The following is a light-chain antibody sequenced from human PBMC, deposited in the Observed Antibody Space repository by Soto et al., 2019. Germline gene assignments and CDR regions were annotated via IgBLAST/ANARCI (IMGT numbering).Light chain of an antibody. CDR3: SSYTSSSTVL. CDR1: SSDVGGYNY. CDR2: EVT. J-gene: IGLJ2*01. Sequence: QSVLTQPASVSGSHGQSITISCTGTSSDVGGYNYVSWYQQHPGKDPKVVIFEVTNRPSGVSSRFSGSKSGNTASLTVSGLQAEDEGDYYCSSYTSSSTVLFGGGTKLTVL. V-gene: IGLV2-14*01.